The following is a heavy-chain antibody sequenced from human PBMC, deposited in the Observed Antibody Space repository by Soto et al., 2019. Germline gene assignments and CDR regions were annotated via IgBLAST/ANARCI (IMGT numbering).Heavy chain of an antibody. CDR3: ASAGIYSCRLDPRDY. Sequence: ASVKVSCKASGGTFSSYAISWVRQAPGQGLEWMGGIIPIFGTANYAQKFQGRVTITADESTSTAYMELSSLRSEDTAVYYCASAGIYSCRLDPRDYWGQGSLVIVSS. V-gene: IGHV1-69*13. D-gene: IGHD4-4*01. CDR2: IIPIFGTA. CDR1: GGTFSSYA. J-gene: IGHJ4*02.